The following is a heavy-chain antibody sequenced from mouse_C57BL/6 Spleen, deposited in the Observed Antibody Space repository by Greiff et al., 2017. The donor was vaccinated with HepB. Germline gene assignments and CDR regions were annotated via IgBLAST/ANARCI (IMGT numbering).Heavy chain of an antibody. CDR1: GYSITSGYY. J-gene: IGHJ4*01. Sequence: VQLKQSGPGLVKPSQSLSLTCSVTGYSITSGYYWNWIRQFPGNKLEWMGYISYDGSNNYNPSLKNRISITRDTSKNQFFLKLNSVTTEDTATYYCARSGDYDHYYAMDYGGQGTSVTVSS. CDR2: ISYDGSN. CDR3: ARSGDYDHYYAMDY. V-gene: IGHV3-6*01. D-gene: IGHD2-4*01.